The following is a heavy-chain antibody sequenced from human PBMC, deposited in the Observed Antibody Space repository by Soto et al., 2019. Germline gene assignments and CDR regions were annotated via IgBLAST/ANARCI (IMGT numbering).Heavy chain of an antibody. CDR3: ARGIPLVVPAARNYYYYMDV. CDR2: IYYSGST. J-gene: IGHJ6*03. Sequence: SETPSLTCTVSGGSISSYYWSWIRQPPGKGLEWIGYIYYSGSTNYNPSLKSRVTISVDTSKNQFSLKLSSVTAADTAVYYCARGIPLVVPAARNYYYYMDVWGKGTTVTVSS. CDR1: GGSISSYY. V-gene: IGHV4-59*01. D-gene: IGHD2-2*01.